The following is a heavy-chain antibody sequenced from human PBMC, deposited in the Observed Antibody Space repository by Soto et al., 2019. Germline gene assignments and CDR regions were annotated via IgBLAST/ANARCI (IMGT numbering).Heavy chain of an antibody. CDR1: EFSLANYP. Sequence: PMQPVRLSCLASEFSLANYPLYWVRQTPGKGLEWISYSSPGGDTIYYAASVEGRFTISRDTARNSLSLHMSSLRDEDWALYYFAIGHENNV. CDR3: AIGHENNV. CDR2: SSPGGDTI. V-gene: IGHV3-48*02. J-gene: IGHJ6*01.